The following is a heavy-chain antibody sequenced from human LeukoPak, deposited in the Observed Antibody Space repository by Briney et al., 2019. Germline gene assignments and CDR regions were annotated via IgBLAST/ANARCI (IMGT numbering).Heavy chain of an antibody. CDR1: GGSISSYY. J-gene: IGHJ6*03. D-gene: IGHD6-13*01. CDR2: IYYSGST. V-gene: IGHV4-59*01. CDR3: ARVLSSSLYRVYYYYYMDV. Sequence: PSETLSLTCTVSGGSISSYYWSWIRQPPGKGLEWIGYIYYSGSTNYNPSLKSRVTISVDTSKNQFSLKLSSVTAADTAVYYCARVLSSSLYRVYYYYYMDVWGKGTTVTVSS.